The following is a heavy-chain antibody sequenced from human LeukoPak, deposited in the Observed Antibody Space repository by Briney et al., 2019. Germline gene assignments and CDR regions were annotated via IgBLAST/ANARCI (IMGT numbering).Heavy chain of an antibody. CDR1: GYTFTNFR. Sequence: ASVKVSCKASGYTFTNFRLAWVRQAPGQGLEWMGWITAYNGNTNYAQRLQDRVTMTTDTSTTTAYMELRSLRSDDTAVYYCARDYYGSGSYSYAYDIWGQGTMVTVSS. CDR2: ITAYNGNT. J-gene: IGHJ3*02. CDR3: ARDYYGSGSYSYAYDI. D-gene: IGHD3-10*01. V-gene: IGHV1-18*01.